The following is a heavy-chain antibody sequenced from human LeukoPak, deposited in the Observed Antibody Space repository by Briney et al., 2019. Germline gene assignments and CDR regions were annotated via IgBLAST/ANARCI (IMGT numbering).Heavy chain of an antibody. CDR1: GGSISSGSYY. J-gene: IGHJ4*02. CDR3: ARGGGSYPFDY. Sequence: SETPSLTCTVSGGSISSGSYYWSWIRQPAGKGLEWIGRIYTSGSTNYDPSLKSRVTISVDTSKNQFSLKLSSVTAAGTAVYYCARGGGSYPFDYWGQGTLVTVSS. V-gene: IGHV4-61*02. CDR2: IYTSGST. D-gene: IGHD1-26*01.